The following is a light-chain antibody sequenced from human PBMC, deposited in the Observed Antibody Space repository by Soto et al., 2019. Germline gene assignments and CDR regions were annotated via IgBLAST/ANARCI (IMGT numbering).Light chain of an antibody. V-gene: IGKV3-20*01. Sequence: EFVLTQSPGTLSLSPGERATLSCMASQSLTNSFIAWYQQRPGQAPRLLIYDTSSRASGIPERFSGSGSGTDFTLTISRLATEDFEVFYCQQYGTSEIIFGQGTRLEIK. CDR1: QSLTNSF. J-gene: IGKJ5*01. CDR2: DTS. CDR3: QQYGTSEII.